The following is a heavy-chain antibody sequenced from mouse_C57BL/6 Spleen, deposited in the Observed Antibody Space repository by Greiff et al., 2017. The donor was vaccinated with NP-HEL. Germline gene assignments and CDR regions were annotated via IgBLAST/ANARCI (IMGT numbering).Heavy chain of an antibody. CDR2: ISSGSSTI. J-gene: IGHJ3*01. CDR3: AKGGGDYAWFAY. CDR1: GFTFSDYG. D-gene: IGHD2-13*01. V-gene: IGHV5-17*01. Sequence: EVKLMESGGGLVKPGGSLKLSCAASGFTFSDYGMHWVRQAPEKGLEWVAYISSGSSTIYYADTVKGRFTISRDNAKNTLFLQMTSLRSEDTAMYYCAKGGGDYAWFAYWGQGTLVTVSA.